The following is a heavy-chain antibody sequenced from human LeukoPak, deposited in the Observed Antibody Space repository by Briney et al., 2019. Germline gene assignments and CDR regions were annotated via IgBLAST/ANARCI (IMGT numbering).Heavy chain of an antibody. Sequence: ASVNVSCKASGYTFTSYDINWVRQATGQGLEWMGWMNPNSGNTGYAQKFQGRVTMTRNTSISTAYMELSSLRSEDTAVYYCARGRRGYSGYEWDYWGQGTLVTVSS. J-gene: IGHJ4*02. CDR3: ARGRRGYSGYEWDY. D-gene: IGHD5-12*01. CDR1: GYTFTSYD. CDR2: MNPNSGNT. V-gene: IGHV1-8*01.